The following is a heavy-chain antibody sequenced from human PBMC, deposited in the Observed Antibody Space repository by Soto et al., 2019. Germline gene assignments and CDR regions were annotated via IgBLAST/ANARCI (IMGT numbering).Heavy chain of an antibody. V-gene: IGHV4-30-2*01. Sequence: QLQLQESGPGLVKPSQTLSLTCGVSSGSISSYTPSWNWIRQPPGKGLEWIGHIYLDGTTNYSPSLKSPVTMSIDRSKTQFSLELLPVTAAAGAVYYCARGSDRSRYYEGFGDWGQGTLVTVSS. CDR2: IYLDGTT. D-gene: IGHD3-22*01. J-gene: IGHJ5*02. CDR3: ARGSDRSRYYEGFGD. CDR1: SGSISSYTPS.